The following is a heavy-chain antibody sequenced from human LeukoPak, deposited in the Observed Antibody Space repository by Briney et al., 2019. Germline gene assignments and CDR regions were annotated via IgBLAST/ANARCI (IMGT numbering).Heavy chain of an antibody. J-gene: IGHJ6*02. CDR1: GYTFTSYA. V-gene: IGHV1-3*01. D-gene: IGHD2-8*01. Sequence: RWASVKVSCKASGYTFTSYAMHWVRQAPGQRLEWMGWINAGNGNTKYSQRFQGRVTITRDTSASTAYMELSSLRSEDTAVYYCAREPLSVLMVYASLDYGMDVWGQGTTVTVSS. CDR2: INAGNGNT. CDR3: AREPLSVLMVYASLDYGMDV.